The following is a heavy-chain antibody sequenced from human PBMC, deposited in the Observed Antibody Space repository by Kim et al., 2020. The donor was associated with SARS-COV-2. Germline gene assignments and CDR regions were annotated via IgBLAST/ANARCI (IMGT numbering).Heavy chain of an antibody. V-gene: IGHV4-39*01. Sequence: SETLSLTCTVSGGSISSSSYYWGWIRQPPGKGLEWIGSIYYSGSTYYNPSLKSRVTISVDTSKNQFSLKLSSVTAADTAVYYCARQSLGGVVVISYWGQGTLVTVSS. CDR1: GGSISSSSYY. CDR2: IYYSGST. J-gene: IGHJ4*02. CDR3: ARQSLGGVVVISY. D-gene: IGHD3-22*01.